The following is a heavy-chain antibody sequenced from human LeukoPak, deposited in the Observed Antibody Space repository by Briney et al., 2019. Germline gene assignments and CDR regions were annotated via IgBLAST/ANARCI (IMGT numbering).Heavy chain of an antibody. V-gene: IGHV3-7*01. Sequence: PGGSLRLSCVGSGFSFRSHWVNWVRQSPGKGLEWVANIKPDGSDKYYVDSARGRFTVSRDNAKNSAFLQMNSLRAEDTAIYYCATISAQTFDIWGQGTSVSVSS. CDR1: GFSFRSHW. CDR3: ATISAQTFDI. J-gene: IGHJ3*02. D-gene: IGHD5-24*01. CDR2: IKPDGSDK.